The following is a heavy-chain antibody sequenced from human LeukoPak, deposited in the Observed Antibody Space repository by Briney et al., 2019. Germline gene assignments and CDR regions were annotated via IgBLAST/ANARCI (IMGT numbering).Heavy chain of an antibody. Sequence: SETLSLTCTVSGGSISSYYWSWIRQPPRKRLQWIGYIYYSGSTIYNPSLKSRVTISVDTSKNQFSLKLSSVTAADTAVYYCARLSTVVVESAFDIWGQGTMVTVSS. J-gene: IGHJ3*02. V-gene: IGHV4-59*01. CDR1: GGSISSYY. CDR2: IYYSGST. CDR3: ARLSTVVVESAFDI. D-gene: IGHD2-2*01.